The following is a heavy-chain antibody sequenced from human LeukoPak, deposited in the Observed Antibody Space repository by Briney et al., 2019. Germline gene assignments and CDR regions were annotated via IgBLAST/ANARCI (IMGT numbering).Heavy chain of an antibody. D-gene: IGHD6-19*01. CDR1: GGSISSYY. V-gene: IGHV4-59*01. Sequence: SETLSLTCTVSGGSISSYYWSWIRQPPGKGLEWIGYIYYSGSTNYNPSLKSRVTISVDTSKNQFSLKLSSVTAADTAVYYCARGPSSGWTRSGLQLFDYWGQGTLVTVSS. CDR3: ARGPSSGWTRSGLQLFDY. J-gene: IGHJ4*02. CDR2: IYYSGST.